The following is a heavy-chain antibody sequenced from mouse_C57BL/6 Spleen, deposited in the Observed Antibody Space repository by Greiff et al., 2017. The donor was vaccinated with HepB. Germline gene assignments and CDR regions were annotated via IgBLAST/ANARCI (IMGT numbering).Heavy chain of an antibody. D-gene: IGHD2-3*01. CDR2: IHPNSGST. CDR1: GYTFTSYW. V-gene: IGHV1-64*01. Sequence: VQLQQPGAELVKPGASVKLSCKASGYTFTSYWMHWVKQRPGQGLEWIGMIHPNSGSTNYNEKFKSKATLTVDKSSSTAYMQLSSLTSEDSAVYYCARGDDGFPYYAMDYWGQGTSVTVSS. CDR3: ARGDDGFPYYAMDY. J-gene: IGHJ4*01.